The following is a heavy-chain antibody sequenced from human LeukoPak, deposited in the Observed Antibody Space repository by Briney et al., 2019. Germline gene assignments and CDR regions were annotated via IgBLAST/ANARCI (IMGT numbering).Heavy chain of an antibody. CDR3: ARDMAVTTWGYYYGMDV. J-gene: IGHJ6*02. CDR1: GFTFSSYA. Sequence: GGSLRLSCAASGFTFSSYAMHWVRQAPGKGLEWVAVISYDGSNKYYADSVKGRFTISRDNSKNTLYLQMNSLRAEDTAVYYRARDMAVTTWGYYYGMDVWGQGTTVTVSS. CDR2: ISYDGSNK. D-gene: IGHD4-17*01. V-gene: IGHV3-30-3*01.